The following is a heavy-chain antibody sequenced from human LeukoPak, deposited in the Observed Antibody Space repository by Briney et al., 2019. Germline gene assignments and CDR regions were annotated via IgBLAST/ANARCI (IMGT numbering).Heavy chain of an antibody. Sequence: ASVKVSCKASGYTFTGYYMHWVRQAPGQRLEWMGWINPNSGGTNYAQKFQGRVTMTRDTSISTAYMELSRLRSDDTAVYYCAKGGARESVFVVANIDYWGQGTLVTVSS. CDR2: INPNSGGT. J-gene: IGHJ4*02. CDR1: GYTFTGYY. CDR3: AKGGARESVFVVANIDY. D-gene: IGHD3-3*01. V-gene: IGHV1-2*02.